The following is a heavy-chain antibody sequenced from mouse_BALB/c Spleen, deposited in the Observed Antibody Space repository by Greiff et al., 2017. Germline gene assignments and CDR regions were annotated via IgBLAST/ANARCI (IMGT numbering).Heavy chain of an antibody. D-gene: IGHD2-1*01. V-gene: IGHV5-17*02. CDR1: GFTFSSFG. CDR3: ARGAYYGNYYAMDY. J-gene: IGHJ4*01. Sequence: EVQLMESGGGLVQPGGSRKLSCAASGFTFSSFGMHWVRQAPEKGLEWVAYISSGSRSIYYADTVKGRFTISRDNHKNTLFLQLTSLRSEDRAMYYCARGAYYGNYYAMDYWGQGTSVTGSA. CDR2: ISSGSRSI.